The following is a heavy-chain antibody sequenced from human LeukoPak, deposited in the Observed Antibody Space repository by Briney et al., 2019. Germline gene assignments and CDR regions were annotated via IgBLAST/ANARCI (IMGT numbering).Heavy chain of an antibody. CDR3: ARDNSGSYYQ. CDR1: GYSISSGYY. CDR2: IYHSGST. J-gene: IGHJ4*02. D-gene: IGHD1-26*01. V-gene: IGHV4-38-2*02. Sequence: SETLSLTCTVSGYSISSGYYWGWIRQPPGKGLEWIGSIYHSGSTYYNPSLKSRVTISVDTSKNQFSLKLSSVTAADTAVYYCARDNSGSYYQWGQGTLVTVSA.